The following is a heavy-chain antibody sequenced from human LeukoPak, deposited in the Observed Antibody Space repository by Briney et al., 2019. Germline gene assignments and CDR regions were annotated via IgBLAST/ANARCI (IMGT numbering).Heavy chain of an antibody. CDR1: GFTFSTYT. J-gene: IGHJ4*02. Sequence: PGGSLRLSCAASGFTFSTYTMNWVRQAPGKGLEWVAVISYDGSNKYYADSVKGRFTISRDNSKNTLYLQMNSLRAEDTAVYYCAKGTAGPADYWGQGTLVTVSS. CDR3: AKGTAGPADY. CDR2: ISYDGSNK. V-gene: IGHV3-30*18. D-gene: IGHD1-14*01.